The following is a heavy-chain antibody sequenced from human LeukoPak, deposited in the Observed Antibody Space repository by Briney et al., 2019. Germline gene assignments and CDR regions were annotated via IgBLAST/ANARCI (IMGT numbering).Heavy chain of an antibody. J-gene: IGHJ4*02. CDR3: ARDGYSSGWYGVPYYFDY. CDR1: GFIFSSYA. V-gene: IGHV3-64*01. CDR2: ISSNGGST. D-gene: IGHD6-19*01. Sequence: GGSLRLSCAASGFIFSSYAMHWVRQARGKGLEYVSAISSNGGSTYYANSVKGRFTISRDNSKNPLYLQMGSLRAEDLAVYYCARDGYSSGWYGVPYYFDYWGQGTLVTVSS.